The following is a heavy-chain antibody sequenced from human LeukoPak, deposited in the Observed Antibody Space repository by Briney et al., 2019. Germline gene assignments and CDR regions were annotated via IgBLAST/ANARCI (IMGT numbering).Heavy chain of an antibody. CDR3: AKDIELLRYFGLGAFDI. CDR1: GFTFSSYG. J-gene: IGHJ3*02. Sequence: GGSLRLSCAASGFTFSSYGMRWVRQAPGKGLEWVAVMSYDGSNKYYADSVKGRFTISRDNSKNTLYLQMNSLRAEDTAVYYCAKDIELLRYFGLGAFDIRGQGTMVTVSS. V-gene: IGHV3-30*18. D-gene: IGHD3-9*01. CDR2: MSYDGSNK.